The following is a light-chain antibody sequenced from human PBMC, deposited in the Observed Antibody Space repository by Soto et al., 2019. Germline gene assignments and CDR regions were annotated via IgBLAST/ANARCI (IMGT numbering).Light chain of an antibody. CDR1: QSLLHSNGYNY. V-gene: IGKV2-28*01. J-gene: IGKJ1*01. CDR2: LGS. CDR3: MQALQAPST. Sequence: DIVMTQSPLSLPVTPGEPASISCRSSQSLLHSNGYNYLDWYLQKPGQSPQLLIYLGSNRASGVPDRFSGSGSGTDFTLKISRVEADDVGVYYCMQALQAPSTLGQGTKVDIK.